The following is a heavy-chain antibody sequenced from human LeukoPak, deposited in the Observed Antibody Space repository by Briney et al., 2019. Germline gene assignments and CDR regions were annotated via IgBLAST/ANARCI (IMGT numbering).Heavy chain of an antibody. D-gene: IGHD3-22*01. Sequence: TLSLTCTVSGGSMTESAYGWSWLRQWPGKGLEWIVCIDYSGTTNYNPSLKSRLTMSVDTSRNQLSLRLISVTAADAAIYYCARGVTPNYYDTSGHRSYYFDYWGQGTLVTVSS. CDR3: ARGVTPNYYDTSGHRSYYFDY. J-gene: IGHJ4*02. CDR2: IDYSGTT. V-gene: IGHV4-31*03. CDR1: GGSMTESAYG.